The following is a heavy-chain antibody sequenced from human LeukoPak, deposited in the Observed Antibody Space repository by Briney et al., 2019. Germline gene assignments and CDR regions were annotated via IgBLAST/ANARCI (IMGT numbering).Heavy chain of an antibody. Sequence: SETLSLTCTVSGGSISSYYWSWIRQPPGKGLEWIGYIYYSGSTNYNPSLKSRVTISVDTPKNQFSLKLSSVTAADTAVYYCARGYSSGWYEWGYWGQGTLVTVSS. CDR2: IYYSGST. CDR3: ARGYSSGWYEWGY. CDR1: GGSISSYY. J-gene: IGHJ4*02. D-gene: IGHD6-19*01. V-gene: IGHV4-59*01.